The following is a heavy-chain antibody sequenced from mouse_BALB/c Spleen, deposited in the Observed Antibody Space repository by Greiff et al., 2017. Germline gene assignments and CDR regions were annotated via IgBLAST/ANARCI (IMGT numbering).Heavy chain of an antibody. V-gene: IGHV3-6*02. CDR2: ISYDGSN. CDR1: GYSITSGYY. Sequence: EVKLQESGPGLVKPSQSLSLTCSVTGYSITSGYYWNWIRQFPGNKLEWMGYISYDGSNNYNPSLKNRISITRDTSKNQFFLKLNSVTTEDTATYYCAREAYGSSPDYWGQGTTLTVSS. CDR3: AREAYGSSPDY. J-gene: IGHJ2*01. D-gene: IGHD1-1*01.